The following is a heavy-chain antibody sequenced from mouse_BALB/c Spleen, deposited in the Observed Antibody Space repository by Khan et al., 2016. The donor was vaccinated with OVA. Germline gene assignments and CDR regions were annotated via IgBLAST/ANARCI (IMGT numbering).Heavy chain of an antibody. CDR1: GYSITSGYG. CDR2: ISYSGST. J-gene: IGHJ2*01. CDR3: ARTARIKY. Sequence: EVQLQESGPGLVKPSQSLSLTRTVTGYSITSGYGWNWIRQFPGNKLEWMGYISYSGSTNYNPSLKSRTSITRDTSKNQFFLQLNSVTTKDPATYYCARTARIKYWGQGTTLTVSS. V-gene: IGHV3-2*02. D-gene: IGHD1-2*01.